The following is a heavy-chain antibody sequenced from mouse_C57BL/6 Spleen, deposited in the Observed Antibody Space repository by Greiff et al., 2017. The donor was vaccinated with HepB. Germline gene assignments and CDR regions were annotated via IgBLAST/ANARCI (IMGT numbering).Heavy chain of an antibody. Sequence: EVMLVESGGGLVKPGGSLKLSCAASGFTFSSYAMSWVRQTPEKRLEWVATISDGGSYTYYPDNVKGRFTISRDNAKNNLYLQMSHLKSEDTAMYYCARDRVSTMVTTSFDYWGQGTTLTVSS. CDR3: ARDRVSTMVTTSFDY. CDR2: ISDGGSYT. CDR1: GFTFSSYA. V-gene: IGHV5-4*01. J-gene: IGHJ2*01. D-gene: IGHD2-2*01.